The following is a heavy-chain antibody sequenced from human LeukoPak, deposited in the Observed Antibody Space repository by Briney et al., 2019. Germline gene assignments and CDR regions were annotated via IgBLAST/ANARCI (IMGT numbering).Heavy chain of an antibody. CDR3: ARGNYDFWSGYYGHYYYYYMDV. V-gene: IGHV4-34*01. J-gene: IGHJ6*03. D-gene: IGHD3-3*01. CDR2: INHSGST. Sequence: SETLSLTCAVYGGSFSGYYWSWIRQPPGKGLEWIGEINHSGSTNYNPSLKSRVTISVDTSKNQFSLKLSSVTAADTAVYYYARGNYDFWSGYYGHYYYYYMDVWGKGTTVTVSS. CDR1: GGSFSGYY.